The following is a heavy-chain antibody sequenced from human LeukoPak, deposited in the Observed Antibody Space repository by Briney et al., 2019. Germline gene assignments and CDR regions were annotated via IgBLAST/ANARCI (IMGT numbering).Heavy chain of an antibody. J-gene: IGHJ6*03. CDR1: GFTFSSYG. D-gene: IGHD2-2*01. CDR2: IRYDGSNK. Sequence: GGSLRLSCAASGFTFSSYGMHWVRRAPGKGLEWVAFIRYDGSNKYYTDSVKGRFTISRDNSKSTLYLQMNSLRAEDTAVYYCAKGRPLGYCSSTSCYARYYYYYYMDVWGKGTTVTISS. V-gene: IGHV3-30*02. CDR3: AKGRPLGYCSSTSCYARYYYYYYMDV.